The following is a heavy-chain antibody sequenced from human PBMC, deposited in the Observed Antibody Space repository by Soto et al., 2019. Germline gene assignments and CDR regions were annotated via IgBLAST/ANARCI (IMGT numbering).Heavy chain of an antibody. Sequence: QVQLVESGGGVVQPGXXLRLSCAASGFIFNTYGMHWVRLAPGKGLEWVAVISYDGSNKYYAGSVKGRLTISRDNSKNTLYLQMNSLRAEDTAVYYCAKGQHCSTTSCYFYFYGMDVWGQGTKVAVSS. CDR3: AKGQHCSTTSCYFYFYGMDV. V-gene: IGHV3-30*18. CDR2: ISYDGSNK. CDR1: GFIFNTYG. J-gene: IGHJ6*02. D-gene: IGHD2-2*01.